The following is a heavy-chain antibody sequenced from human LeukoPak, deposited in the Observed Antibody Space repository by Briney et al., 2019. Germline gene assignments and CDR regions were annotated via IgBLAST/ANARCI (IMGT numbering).Heavy chain of an antibody. J-gene: IGHJ6*02. CDR1: GGSISSYY. CDR2: IYYSGST. CDR3: ARHGYCSSTRCPYYYYYYGMDV. V-gene: IGHV4-59*08. Sequence: SETLSLTCTVSGGSISSYYWSWIRQPPGKGLEWIGYIYYSGSTNYNPSLKSRVTISVDTSKNQFSLKLSSVTAADTAVYYCARHGYCSSTRCPYYYYYYGMDVWGQGTTVTVSS. D-gene: IGHD2-2*03.